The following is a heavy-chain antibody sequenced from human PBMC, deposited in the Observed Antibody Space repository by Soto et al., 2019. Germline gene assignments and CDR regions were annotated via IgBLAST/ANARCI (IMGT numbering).Heavy chain of an antibody. CDR2: IWNDGSNK. V-gene: IGHV3-33*01. D-gene: IGHD5-18*01. Sequence: GGSLRLSCAASGFTFNTYAMDWVRQAPGKGLEWVAVIWNDGSNKYYADSVKGRFTISRDTSKSTLYLQMNSLRAEDTAVYYCARDLGGSYGPFDYWGQGTLVTVS. J-gene: IGHJ4*02. CDR3: ARDLGGSYGPFDY. CDR1: GFTFNTYA.